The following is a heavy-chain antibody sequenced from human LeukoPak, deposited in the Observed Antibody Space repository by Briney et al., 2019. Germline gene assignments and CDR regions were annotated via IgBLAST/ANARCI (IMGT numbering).Heavy chain of an antibody. V-gene: IGHV3-48*02. CDR2: ISSSSSTI. J-gene: IGHJ4*02. CDR3: ARVWGIAAAGGEIEY. CDR1: GFTFSSNA. D-gene: IGHD6-13*01. Sequence: GGSLRLSCAASGFTFSSNAMNWVRQAPGKGLEWVSYISSSSSTIYYADSVKGRFTISRDNAKNSLYLQMNSLRDEDTAVYYCARVWGIAAAGGEIEYWGQGTLVTVSS.